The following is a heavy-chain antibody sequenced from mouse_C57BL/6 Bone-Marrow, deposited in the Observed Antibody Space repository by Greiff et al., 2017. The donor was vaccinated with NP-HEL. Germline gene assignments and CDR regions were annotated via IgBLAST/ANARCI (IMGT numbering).Heavy chain of an antibody. V-gene: IGHV1-69*01. CDR3: ARRRGSYGAGYFDV. Sequence: QVQLQQPGAELVMPGASVKLSCKASGYTFTSYWMHWVKQRPGQGLEWIGEIDPSDSYTNYNQKFKGKSTLTVDKSSSTAYMQLSSLTSEDSAVYYCARRRGSYGAGYFDVWGTGTTVTVSS. J-gene: IGHJ1*03. CDR1: GYTFTSYW. CDR2: IDPSDSYT. D-gene: IGHD1-1*01.